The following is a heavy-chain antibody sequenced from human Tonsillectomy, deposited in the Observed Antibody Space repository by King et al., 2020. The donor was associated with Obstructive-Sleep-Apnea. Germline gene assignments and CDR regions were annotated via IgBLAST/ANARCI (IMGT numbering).Heavy chain of an antibody. CDR3: AAYYGSGSYP. CDR2: IYYRGGT. CDR1: GGSIRSGGYY. D-gene: IGHD3-10*01. J-gene: IGHJ5*02. Sequence: VQLQESGPGLVKPSQTLSLTCTVSGGSIRSGGYYWSWIRQHPGKGLEWIGYIYYRGGTYYNPSLKSRVTISLDTSKNQFSLNLSSVTAADTAMYYCAAYYGSGSYPWGQGTLVTVSS. V-gene: IGHV4-31*03.